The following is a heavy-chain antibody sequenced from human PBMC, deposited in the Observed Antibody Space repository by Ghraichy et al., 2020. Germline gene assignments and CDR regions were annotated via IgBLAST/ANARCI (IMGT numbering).Heavy chain of an antibody. Sequence: SETLSLTCTVSGGSISSYYWSWIRQPPGKGLEWIGYIYYSGSTNFNPSLKSRVTISVDTSKNQFSLKLSSVTAADTAVYYCARSIVLIWFGELLYRWGGGYYFDYWGQGTLVTVSS. CDR1: GGSISSYY. CDR2: IYYSGST. CDR3: ARSIVLIWFGELLYRWGGGYYFDY. J-gene: IGHJ4*02. D-gene: IGHD3-10*01. V-gene: IGHV4-59*08.